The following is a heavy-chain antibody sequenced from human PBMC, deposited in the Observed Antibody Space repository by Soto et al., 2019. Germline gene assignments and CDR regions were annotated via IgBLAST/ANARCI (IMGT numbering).Heavy chain of an antibody. D-gene: IGHD3-22*01. CDR3: ARYSSGYSYYFDY. CDR1: GGSVSSGSYY. J-gene: IGHJ4*02. V-gene: IGHV4-61*01. CDR2: IYYSGST. Sequence: QVQLQESGPGLVKPSETLSLTCTVSGGSVSSGSYYWSWIRQPPGKGLEWIGYIYYSGSTNYNPSLKSRVTISVDTSKNQFSLKLSSVTAEDTAVYYCARYSSGYSYYFDYWSQGTLVTVSS.